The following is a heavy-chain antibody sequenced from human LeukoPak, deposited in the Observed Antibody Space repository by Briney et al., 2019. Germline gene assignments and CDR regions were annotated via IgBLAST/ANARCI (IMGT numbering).Heavy chain of an antibody. CDR3: ARDALYYYYGMDV. Sequence: GGSLRLSCAASGFTVSSNYMSWVRQAPGKGLEWVSVIYSGGSTYYADSVKGRLTISRHNSKNTLYLQMNSLRAEDTAVYYCARDALYYYYGMDVWGQGTTVTVSS. V-gene: IGHV3-53*04. CDR1: GFTVSSNY. J-gene: IGHJ6*02. CDR2: IYSGGST.